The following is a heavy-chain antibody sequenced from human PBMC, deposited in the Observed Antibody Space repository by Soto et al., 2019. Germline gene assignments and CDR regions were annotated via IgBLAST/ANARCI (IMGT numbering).Heavy chain of an antibody. J-gene: IGHJ4*02. CDR1: GGSISSGGYS. V-gene: IGHV4-30-2*01. D-gene: IGHD5-18*01. Sequence: PSETLSLTCAVSGGSISSGGYSWSWIRQPPGKGLEWIGYIYHSGSTYYNPSLKSRVTISVDRSKNQFSLKLSSVTAADTAVYYCARAVHTAMEIDYWGQGTLVTVSS. CDR3: ARAVHTAMEIDY. CDR2: IYHSGST.